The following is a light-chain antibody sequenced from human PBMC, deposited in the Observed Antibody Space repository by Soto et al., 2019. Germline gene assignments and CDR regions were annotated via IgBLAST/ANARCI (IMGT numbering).Light chain of an antibody. CDR3: CSYTTSTTGV. CDR1: SSDVGGRDH. CDR2: DVS. V-gene: IGLV2-14*01. J-gene: IGLJ1*01. Sequence: QSALTQPTSVSGSPGQSITICCTGTSSDVGGRDHVSWYQQHPGKAPKLMIYDVSNRPSGVSNRFSGSKSGSTASLTISGLQAEDEADYYCCSYTTSTTGVFGTGTKLTVL.